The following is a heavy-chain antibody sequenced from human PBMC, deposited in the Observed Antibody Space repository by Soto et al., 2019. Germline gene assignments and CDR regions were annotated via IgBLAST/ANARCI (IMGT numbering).Heavy chain of an antibody. J-gene: IGHJ4*02. CDR1: GFTFSSYS. CDR3: ARDSPDGDYVLIDY. D-gene: IGHD4-17*01. CDR2: ISSSSSSTI. V-gene: IGHV3-48*01. Sequence: AGGSLRLSCAASGFTFSSYSMNWVRQAPGKGLEWVSYISSSSSSTIYYADSVKGRFTISRDNAKNSLYLQMNSLRAEDTAVYYCARDSPDGDYVLIDYWGQGTLVTVSS.